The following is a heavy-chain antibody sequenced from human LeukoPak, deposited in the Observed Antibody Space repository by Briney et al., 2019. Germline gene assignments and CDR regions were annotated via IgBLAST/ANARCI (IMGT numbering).Heavy chain of an antibody. J-gene: IGHJ4*02. V-gene: IGHV5-51*01. Sequence: GESLKISCKGSGYSFTSYWIGWVRQMPGKGLEWMGIIYPGDSDTRYSPSLQGQVTISADKSISTAYLQWSSLKASDTAMYYCARDGQNSHHCSGGSCYGSDQQFDYWGQGTLVTVSS. CDR2: IYPGDSDT. D-gene: IGHD2-15*01. CDR1: GYSFTSYW. CDR3: ARDGQNSHHCSGGSCYGSDQQFDY.